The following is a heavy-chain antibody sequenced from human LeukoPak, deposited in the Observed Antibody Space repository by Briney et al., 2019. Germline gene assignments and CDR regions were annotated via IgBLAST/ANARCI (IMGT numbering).Heavy chain of an antibody. CDR3: STGGYYLDY. D-gene: IGHD3-22*01. Sequence: GGSLRLSCAASGFTFTTYAMKWVRQAPGKGLEWVSVISGSGDSTYYADSVKGRFSISRDNSKNTLYLQMSSLRAEDTAVYYCSTGGYYLDYWGQGTLVTVSS. J-gene: IGHJ4*02. CDR1: GFTFTTYA. CDR2: ISGSGDST. V-gene: IGHV3-23*01.